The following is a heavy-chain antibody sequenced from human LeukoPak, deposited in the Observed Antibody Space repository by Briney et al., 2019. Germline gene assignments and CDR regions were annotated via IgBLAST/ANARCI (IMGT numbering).Heavy chain of an antibody. V-gene: IGHV3-48*03. CDR1: GFTFSSFE. D-gene: IGHD6-13*01. J-gene: IGHJ4*02. Sequence: GGSLRLSCGASGFTFSSFEMNGVRLAPGKGLEWVSYISSSGTARYYADSVRGRFIISRDNAMKSLYLQMNSLRAEDTAVYYCTRDGHSSTWYANFDYWGQGILVTVSS. CDR3: TRDGHSSTWYANFDY. CDR2: ISSSGTAR.